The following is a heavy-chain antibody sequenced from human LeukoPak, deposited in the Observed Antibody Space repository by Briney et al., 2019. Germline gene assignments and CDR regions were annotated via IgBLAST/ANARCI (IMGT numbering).Heavy chain of an antibody. D-gene: IGHD2-2*01. CDR3: ASRGYCSSTSCRPFDY. V-gene: IGHV3-53*01. J-gene: IGHJ4*02. CDR1: GFTVSSNY. CDR2: IYSGGST. Sequence: PGGSLRLSCAASGFTVSSNYMSWVRQAPGEGLEWGSVIYSGGSTYYADSVKGRFTISRDNSKNTLYLQMNSLRAEDTAVYYCASRGYCSSTSCRPFDYWGQGTLVTVSS.